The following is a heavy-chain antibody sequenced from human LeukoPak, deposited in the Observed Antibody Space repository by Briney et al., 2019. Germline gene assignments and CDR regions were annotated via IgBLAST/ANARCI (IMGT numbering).Heavy chain of an antibody. CDR1: GFTFSSYS. CDR3: AREGRRPPYYYYYMDV. Sequence: GGSLRLSCAASGFTFSSYSMNWVRQAPGKGLEWVSSISSSSSYIYYADSVKGRFTISRDNAKNSLYLQMNSLRAEDTAVYYCAREGRRPPYYYYYMDVWGKGTTVTISS. CDR2: ISSSSSYI. J-gene: IGHJ6*03. V-gene: IGHV3-21*04.